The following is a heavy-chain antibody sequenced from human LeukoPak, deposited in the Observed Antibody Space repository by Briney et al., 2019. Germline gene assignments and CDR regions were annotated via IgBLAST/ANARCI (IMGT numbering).Heavy chain of an antibody. Sequence: GGSLRVSCAASGFTFSSHWMHWVRQAPGKGLGLVSRINTDGSTTNYADSVKGRFTIYRDNAKNTLYLEMDSLRAEDTAVYDCASSSSSCCESWGQGTLVTVSS. V-gene: IGHV3-74*01. CDR2: INTDGSTT. J-gene: IGHJ4*02. CDR1: GFTFSSHW. D-gene: IGHD2-2*01. CDR3: ASSSSSCCES.